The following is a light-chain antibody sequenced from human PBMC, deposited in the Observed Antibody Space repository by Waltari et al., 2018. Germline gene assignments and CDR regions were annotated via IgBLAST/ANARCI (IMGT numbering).Light chain of an antibody. J-gene: IGKJ2*01. CDR2: AAS. CDR1: QSVSRSR. CDR3: QQYSSSVMYT. V-gene: IGKV3-20*01. Sequence: FLTQAPDTLSLSPGERATLSCRASQSVSRSRLAWYQHKPGQAPRLLMYAASTRATGIPDRFSGSGSGTDFSLSISRVEPEDFAVYCCQQYSSSVMYTFGQGTKLEIK.